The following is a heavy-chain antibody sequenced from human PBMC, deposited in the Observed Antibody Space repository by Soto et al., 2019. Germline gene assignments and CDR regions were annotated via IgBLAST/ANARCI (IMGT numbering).Heavy chain of an antibody. CDR2: IWYDGSNK. V-gene: IGHV3-33*01. CDR3: AREAGSYSGSHNWFDP. CDR1: GFTFSSYG. D-gene: IGHD1-26*01. Sequence: GGSLRLSCAASGFTFSSYGMHWVRQAPGKGLEWVAVIWYDGSNKYYADSVKGRFTISRDNSKNTLYLQMNSLRAEDTAVYYCAREAGSYSGSHNWFDPWGQGTLVTVSS. J-gene: IGHJ5*02.